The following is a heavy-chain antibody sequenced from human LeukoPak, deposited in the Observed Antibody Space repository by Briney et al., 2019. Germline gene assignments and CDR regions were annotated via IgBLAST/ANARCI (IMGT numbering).Heavy chain of an antibody. CDR3: ARVLVAGTRGDY. J-gene: IGHJ4*02. CDR1: GFTFSSYS. D-gene: IGHD6-19*01. Sequence: GGSLRLSCAASGFTFSSYSMNWVRQAPGKGLEWVSSISSSSSYIYYADSVKGRFTISRDNAKNSLYLQMNSLRAEDTAVYYCARVLVAGTRGDYWGQGTLVTVSS. CDR2: ISSSSSYI. V-gene: IGHV3-21*01.